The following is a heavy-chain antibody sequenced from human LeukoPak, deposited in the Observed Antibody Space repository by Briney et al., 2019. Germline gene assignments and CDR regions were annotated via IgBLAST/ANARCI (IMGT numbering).Heavy chain of an antibody. CDR1: GFTFNYYA. J-gene: IGHJ3*02. CDR2: IKEVGTEK. V-gene: IGHV3-7*03. Sequence: GGSLRLSCAASGFTFNYYAMHWVRQAPGKGLEWVAKIKEVGTEKYYVDSVKGRFTVSRDNAKNLLYLQMNSLRAEDTAMYYCARLNSGRAYGDAFDIWGQGTMVTVSS. D-gene: IGHD1-26*01. CDR3: ARLNSGRAYGDAFDI.